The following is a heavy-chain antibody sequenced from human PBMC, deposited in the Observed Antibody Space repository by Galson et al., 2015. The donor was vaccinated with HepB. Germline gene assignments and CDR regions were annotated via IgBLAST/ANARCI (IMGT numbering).Heavy chain of an antibody. CDR3: ASGPIFGVVIMAPRYYYMDV. CDR2: IWYDGSNK. V-gene: IGHV3-33*01. CDR1: GFTFSSYG. Sequence: SLRLSCAASGFTFSSYGMHWVRQAPGKGLEWVAVIWYDGSNKYYADSVKGRFTISRDNSKNTLYLQMNSLRAEDTAVYYCASGPIFGVVIMAPRYYYMDVWGKGTTVTVSS. J-gene: IGHJ6*03. D-gene: IGHD3-3*01.